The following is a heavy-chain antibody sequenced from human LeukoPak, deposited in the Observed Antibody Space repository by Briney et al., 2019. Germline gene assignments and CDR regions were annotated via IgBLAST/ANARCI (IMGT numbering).Heavy chain of an antibody. V-gene: IGHV3-23*01. CDR2: ISGSGGST. Sequence: LTGGSLRLSCATSGFIFSTYALSWVRQAPGKGLEWASSISGSGGSTYHADSVKGRFTISRDSSKNTLYLQMNSLRPEDTAVYYCARVIRAAPGKRYFDYWGQGTLVTVSS. D-gene: IGHD6-13*01. CDR1: GFIFSTYA. J-gene: IGHJ4*02. CDR3: ARVIRAAPGKRYFDY.